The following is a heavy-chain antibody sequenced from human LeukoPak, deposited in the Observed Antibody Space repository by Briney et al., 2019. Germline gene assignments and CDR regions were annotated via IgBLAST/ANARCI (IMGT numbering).Heavy chain of an antibody. J-gene: IGHJ4*02. CDR2: ISSDGSNK. Sequence: GGSLRLSCAASGFTFSHYWMSWVRQAPGKGLEWVAVISSDGSNKYYANSVKGRFTISRDNSKNTLYLQMNSLRAEDTAVYYCARSLYSGSYYPLDYWGQGTLVTVSS. D-gene: IGHD1-26*01. V-gene: IGHV3-30-3*01. CDR1: GFTFSHYW. CDR3: ARSLYSGSYYPLDY.